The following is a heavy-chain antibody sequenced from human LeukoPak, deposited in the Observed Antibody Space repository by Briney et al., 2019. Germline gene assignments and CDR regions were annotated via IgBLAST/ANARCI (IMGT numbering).Heavy chain of an antibody. V-gene: IGHV4-39*07. Sequence: PSETLSLTCTVSGGSISSSSYYWGWIRQPPGKGLEWIGNIYYSGSTNYNPSLKSRVTISVDTSKNQFSLKLSSVTAADTAVYYCTRGSIAYYYIDVWGKGTTVTISS. J-gene: IGHJ6*03. CDR3: TRGSIAYYYIDV. CDR2: IYYSGST. CDR1: GGSISSSSYY. D-gene: IGHD3-22*01.